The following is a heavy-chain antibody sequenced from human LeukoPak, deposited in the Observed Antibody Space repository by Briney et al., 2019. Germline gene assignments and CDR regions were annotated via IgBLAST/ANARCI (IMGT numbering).Heavy chain of an antibody. V-gene: IGHV1-69*05. J-gene: IGHJ5*02. D-gene: IGHD3-22*01. Sequence: SVKVSFKASGGTFSSYAISWVRQAPGQGLEWMGRIIPIFGTANYAQKFQGRVTITTDESTSTAYMELSSLRSEDTAVYYCAIDSPYYYDSSPNWFDPWGPGTLVTVSS. CDR3: AIDSPYYYDSSPNWFDP. CDR1: GGTFSSYA. CDR2: IIPIFGTA.